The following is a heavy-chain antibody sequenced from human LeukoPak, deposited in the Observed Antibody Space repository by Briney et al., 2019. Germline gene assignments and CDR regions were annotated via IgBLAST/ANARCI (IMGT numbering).Heavy chain of an antibody. CDR2: ITSSSTTI. Sequence: GGSLRLSCVASGFTFSNYNMNWVRQAPGKGLEWVSFITSSSTTIFYADSVKGRFTISRDNAKNSLYLQMNSLRAEDTAVYYCARDSVAVAGDLDYWGQGTLVTVSS. CDR3: ARDSVAVAGDLDY. V-gene: IGHV3-48*04. D-gene: IGHD6-19*01. J-gene: IGHJ4*02. CDR1: GFTFSNYN.